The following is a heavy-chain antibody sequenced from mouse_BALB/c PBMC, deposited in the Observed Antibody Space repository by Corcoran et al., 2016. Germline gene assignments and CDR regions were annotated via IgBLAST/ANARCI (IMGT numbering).Heavy chain of an antibody. CDR2: IDPANGNT. CDR3: ARSYYRYEDAMDY. J-gene: IGHJ4*01. D-gene: IGHD2-14*01. CDR1: GFNIKDTY. V-gene: IGHV14-3*02. Sequence: EVQLQQSGAELVKPGASVKLSCTASGFNIKDTYMHWVKQRPEHGLEWIGRIDPANGNTKYDPKFQGKATITADTSSNTAYLQLSSLTSEDTAVYYCARSYYRYEDAMDYWGQGTSVTVSS.